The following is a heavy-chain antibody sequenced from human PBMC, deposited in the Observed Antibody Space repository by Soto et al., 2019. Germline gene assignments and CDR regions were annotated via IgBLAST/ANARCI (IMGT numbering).Heavy chain of an antibody. CDR1: GYTFTGYN. CDR2: INPNNGVT. CDR3: ASDYCSSSNCCS. D-gene: IGHD2-2*01. Sequence: ASVKVSCKTSGYTFTGYNMHWVRQAPGQGLEWMGWINPNNGVTKYAQKFQGRVTMTRDTSISTAYMELRGLTSDDTAVYYCASDYCSSSNCCSWGQGTLVTVSS. V-gene: IGHV1-2*02. J-gene: IGHJ5*02.